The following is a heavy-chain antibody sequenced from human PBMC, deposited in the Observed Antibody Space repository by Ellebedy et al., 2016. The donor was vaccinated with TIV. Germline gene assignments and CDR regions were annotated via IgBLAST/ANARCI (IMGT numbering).Heavy chain of an antibody. D-gene: IGHD2-15*01. V-gene: IGHV3-23*01. CDR1: GFSFSSHA. CDR3: ANPGGMVVGNSYIDV. J-gene: IGHJ6*03. CDR2: IVGSGVGT. Sequence: GESLKISCAASGFSFSSHAMSWVRQAPGRGLEWVSGIVGSGVGTYYADSVKGRFTISRDNSRNSLYLQMSSLRADDTAVYYCANPGGMVVGNSYIDVWGKGTTVTVSS.